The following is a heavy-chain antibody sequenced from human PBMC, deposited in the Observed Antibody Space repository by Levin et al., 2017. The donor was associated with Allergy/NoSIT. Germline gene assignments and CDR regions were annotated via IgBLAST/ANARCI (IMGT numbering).Heavy chain of an antibody. CDR3: ARATQTDTDAFDV. CDR1: GFTFSSYD. D-gene: IGHD1-1*01. J-gene: IGHJ3*01. CDR2: IDIGGDT. V-gene: IGHV3-13*01. Sequence: GGSLRLSCAASGFTFSSYDMHWFRQGTGKRLEWVSAIDIGGDTFYPDSVKGRFTISRENAKNSLYLQMNTLRAGDTAVYYCARATQTDTDAFDVWGRGTMVTVSS.